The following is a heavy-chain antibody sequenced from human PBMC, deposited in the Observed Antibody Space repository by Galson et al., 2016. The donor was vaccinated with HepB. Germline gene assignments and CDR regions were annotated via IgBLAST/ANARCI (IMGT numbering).Heavy chain of an antibody. CDR3: ARGNGRDPRSHGMDV. CDR2: ISSISTHT. CDR1: GFTFSNYY. J-gene: IGHJ6*02. D-gene: IGHD2-15*01. Sequence: SLRLSCAASGFTFSNYYMSWIRQAPGKGLEWVSYISSISTHTNYADSVKGRFSISRDNAKNSLYLQMNSLRAEDTAVYYCARGNGRDPRSHGMDVWGQGTTVTVSS. V-gene: IGHV3-11*05.